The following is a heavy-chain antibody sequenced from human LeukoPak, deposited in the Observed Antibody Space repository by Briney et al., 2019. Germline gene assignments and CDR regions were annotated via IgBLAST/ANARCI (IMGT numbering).Heavy chain of an antibody. CDR1: GFTFSNAW. V-gene: IGHV3-66*01. J-gene: IGHJ4*02. CDR3: TRDPDG. CDR2: IYSGGDT. Sequence: PGGSLRLSCAASGFTFSNAWMSWVRLAPGKGLEWVSVIYSGGDTFHAESVKGRFTLSRDNSKNILYLQMNSLRAEDTAVYYCTRDPDGWGQGTLVTVSS.